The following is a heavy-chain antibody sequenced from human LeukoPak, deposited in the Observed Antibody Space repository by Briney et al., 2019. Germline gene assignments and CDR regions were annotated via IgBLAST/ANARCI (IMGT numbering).Heavy chain of an antibody. J-gene: IGHJ4*02. V-gene: IGHV4-61*01. CDR2: IYYSGST. CDR1: GGSVSSGSYY. D-gene: IGHD6-19*01. Sequence: SETLSLTCTVSGGSVSSGSYYWSWIRQPPGTGLEWIGYIYYSGSTKYNPSLKSRVTISVDTSKNQFSLKLSSVTAADTAVYYCARWYSSGWAFDYWGQGTLVTVSS. CDR3: ARWYSSGWAFDY.